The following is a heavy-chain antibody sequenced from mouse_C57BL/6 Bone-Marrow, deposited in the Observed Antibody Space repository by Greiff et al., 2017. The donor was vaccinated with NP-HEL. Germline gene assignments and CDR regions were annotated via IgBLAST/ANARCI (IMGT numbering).Heavy chain of an antibody. CDR3: AREDYYGTYYFDY. Sequence: QVQLQQPGAELVMPGASVKLSCKASGYTFTSYWMHWVKQRPGQGLEWIGEIDPSDSYPNYNQKFKGKSTLTVDKSSSTAYMQLSSLTSEDSAVYYCAREDYYGTYYFDYWGQGTTLTVSS. D-gene: IGHD1-1*01. V-gene: IGHV1-69*01. J-gene: IGHJ2*01. CDR2: IDPSDSYP. CDR1: GYTFTSYW.